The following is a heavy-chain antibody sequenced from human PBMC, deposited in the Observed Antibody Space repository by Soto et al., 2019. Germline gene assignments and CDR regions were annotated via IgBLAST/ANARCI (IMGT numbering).Heavy chain of an antibody. J-gene: IGHJ5*02. Sequence: EVQLVESGGGLIQPGGSLRLSCAASGFTVSSNYMSWVRQAPGKGLEWVSVIYSGGSTYYADSVKGRFTISRDHSKNTLYLQMNSLSAEDTAVYYCARDLGRIAAAGISGWFDPWGQGTLVTVSS. CDR1: GFTVSSNY. V-gene: IGHV3-53*01. CDR2: IYSGGST. D-gene: IGHD6-13*01. CDR3: ARDLGRIAAAGISGWFDP.